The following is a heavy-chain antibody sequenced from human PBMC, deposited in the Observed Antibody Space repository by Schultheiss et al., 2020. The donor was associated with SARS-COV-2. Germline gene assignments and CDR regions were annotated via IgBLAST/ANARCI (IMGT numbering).Heavy chain of an antibody. CDR2: INHSGST. CDR1: GGSFSGYY. D-gene: IGHD6-13*01. Sequence: LRLSCAVYGGSFSGYYWSWIRQPPGKGLEWIGEINHSGSTNYNPSLKSLVTISVDTSKNQFSLKLSSVTAADTAVYYCARERDSSSWAAIMDVWGQGTTVTVSS. V-gene: IGHV4-34*09. CDR3: ARERDSSSWAAIMDV. J-gene: IGHJ6*02.